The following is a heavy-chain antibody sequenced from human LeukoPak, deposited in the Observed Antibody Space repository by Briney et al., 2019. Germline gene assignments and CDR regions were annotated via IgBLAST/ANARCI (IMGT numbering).Heavy chain of an antibody. Sequence: PSQTLSLTCTVSGDSVSNDAYYWTWIRQHPGKGLEWIGYIYFSGTTYYNPSLKSRATMTLDTSTNQVSLEVTSVTAADTAIYYCAREIAPRGRRVVITSTWGQGILVTVSS. CDR1: GDSVSNDAYY. D-gene: IGHD3-3*01. CDR3: AREIAPRGRRVVITST. J-gene: IGHJ4*02. CDR2: IYFSGTT. V-gene: IGHV4-31*03.